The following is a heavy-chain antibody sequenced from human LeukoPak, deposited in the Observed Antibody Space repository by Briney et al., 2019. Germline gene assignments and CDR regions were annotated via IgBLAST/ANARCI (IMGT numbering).Heavy chain of an antibody. J-gene: IGHJ4*02. CDR3: ARGVAGEWLPI. CDR2: LYFSGST. Sequence: SETLSLTCTVSGSSISNYYWSWIRQPPGKGLEWIGYLYFSGSTNYNPSLKSRVTISVDTSKNQFSLKLSSVTAADTAMYYCARGVAGEWLPIWGQGTLVTVSS. V-gene: IGHV4-59*01. CDR1: GSSISNYY. D-gene: IGHD3-3*01.